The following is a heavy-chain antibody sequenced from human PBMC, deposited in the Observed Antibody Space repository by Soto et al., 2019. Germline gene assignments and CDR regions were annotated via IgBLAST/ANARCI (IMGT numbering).Heavy chain of an antibody. CDR3: AMSGGPFITIFGVVIPSASLRGNYFDY. J-gene: IGHJ4*02. V-gene: IGHV3-23*01. D-gene: IGHD3-3*01. Sequence: EVQLLESGGGLVQPGGSLRLSCAASGFTFSSYAMSWVRQAPGKGLEWVSAISGSGGSTYYADPVKGRFTISRDNSKNTLYLQMNRLRAEDADVYYCAMSGGPFITIFGVVIPSASLRGNYFDYWGQGTLVTVSS. CDR2: ISGSGGST. CDR1: GFTFSSYA.